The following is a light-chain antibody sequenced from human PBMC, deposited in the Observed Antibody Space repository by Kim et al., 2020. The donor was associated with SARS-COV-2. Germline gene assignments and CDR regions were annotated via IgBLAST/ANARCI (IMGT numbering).Light chain of an antibody. J-gene: IGLJ1*01. CDR2: DVS. Sequence: QSITISCTGTSSDVGGYNYVSWYQQHPGKAPKLMIYDVSNRPSGVSNRFSGSKSGNTASLTISGLQAEDEADYYCSSYTSSSTSYVFGTGTKAPS. CDR3: SSYTSSSTSYV. CDR1: SSDVGGYNY. V-gene: IGLV2-14*03.